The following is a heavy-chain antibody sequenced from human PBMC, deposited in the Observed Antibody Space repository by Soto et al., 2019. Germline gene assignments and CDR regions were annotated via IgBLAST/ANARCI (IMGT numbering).Heavy chain of an antibody. V-gene: IGHV4-61*08. CDR2: FFYGGTT. CDR1: GDSVNSGAYY. Sequence: QVQLQESGPGLVKPSETLSLTCTVSGDSVNSGAYYWSWIRQPPGKALEWIGYFFYGGTTNYNPSLKSRVTISVDASKNQYSLRLSSVTAGDTAVYYCTTGRYYYGSEYWGQGSLVTVSS. J-gene: IGHJ4*02. CDR3: TTGRYYYGSEY. D-gene: IGHD3-10*01.